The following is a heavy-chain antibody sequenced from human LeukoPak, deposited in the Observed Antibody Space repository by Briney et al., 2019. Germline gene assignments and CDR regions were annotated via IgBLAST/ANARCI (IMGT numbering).Heavy chain of an antibody. D-gene: IGHD3-10*01. Sequence: GRSLRLSCAASGFTFSSYGMHWVRQALGKGLEWVSGIIGSGGATFYADSVKGRFTISRDNSKNMLYLQMNSLRAEDTAIYYCVRDRGGTDRDYWGQGTLVVVSS. V-gene: IGHV3-23*01. CDR1: GFTFSSYG. J-gene: IGHJ4*02. CDR2: IIGSGGAT. CDR3: VRDRGGTDRDY.